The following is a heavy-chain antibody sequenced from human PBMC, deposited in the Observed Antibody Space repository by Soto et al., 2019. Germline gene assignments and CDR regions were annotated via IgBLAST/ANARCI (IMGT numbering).Heavy chain of an antibody. CDR2: IYYSGST. D-gene: IGHD1-1*01. CDR1: GGSISSGDYY. Sequence: SETLSLTCTVSGGSISSGDYYWSWIRQPPGKGLEWIGYIYYSGSTYYNPSLKSRVTISVDTSKNQFSLKLSSVTAADTAVYSCARAGGATTRADLFDPWGQGTLVTVSS. J-gene: IGHJ5*02. CDR3: ARAGGATTRADLFDP. V-gene: IGHV4-30-4*01.